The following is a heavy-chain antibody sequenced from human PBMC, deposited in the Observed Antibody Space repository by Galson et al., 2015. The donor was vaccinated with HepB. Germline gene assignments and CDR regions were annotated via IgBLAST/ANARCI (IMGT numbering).Heavy chain of an antibody. CDR3: ARGPGDYSSGWYYYGMDV. J-gene: IGHJ6*02. V-gene: IGHV1-3*01. Sequence: SVKVSCKASGYTFTSYAMHWVRQAPGQRLEWMGWINAGNGNTKYSQKFQGRVTITRDTSASTAYMELSSLRSEDTAVYYCARGPGDYSSGWYYYGMDVWGQGTTVTVSS. CDR2: INAGNGNT. D-gene: IGHD6-19*01. CDR1: GYTFTSYA.